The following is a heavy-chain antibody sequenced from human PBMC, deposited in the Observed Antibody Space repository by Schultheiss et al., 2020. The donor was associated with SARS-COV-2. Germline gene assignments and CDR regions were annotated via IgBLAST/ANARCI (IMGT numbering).Heavy chain of an antibody. J-gene: IGHJ4*02. D-gene: IGHD2-2*01. CDR2: TWYDGSNK. CDR3: AKATSVVVVPYFDY. V-gene: IGHV3-33*06. CDR1: GFTFSQSR. Sequence: GESLKISCVLSGFTFSQSRMHWVRQAPGKGLDWVAVTWYDGSNKYYADSVKGRVTISRDNSKNTLNLQMNSLRAEDTAVYYCAKATSVVVVPYFDYWGQGTPVTVSS.